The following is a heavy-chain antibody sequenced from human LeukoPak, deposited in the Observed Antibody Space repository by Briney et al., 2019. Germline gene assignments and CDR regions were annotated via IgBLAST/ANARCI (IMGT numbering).Heavy chain of an antibody. V-gene: IGHV4-34*01. CDR2: INHRST. CDR3: ARGNPYYDILTGYYTVLYYFDY. J-gene: IGHJ4*02. D-gene: IGHD3-9*01. Sequence: SETLSLTCAVYGGSFSGYYWSWIRQPPGKGLEWIGEINHRSTNYNPSLKSRVTISVDTSKNQFSLKLSSVTAADTAVYYCARGNPYYDILTGYYTVLYYFDYWGQGTLVTVSS. CDR1: GGSFSGYY.